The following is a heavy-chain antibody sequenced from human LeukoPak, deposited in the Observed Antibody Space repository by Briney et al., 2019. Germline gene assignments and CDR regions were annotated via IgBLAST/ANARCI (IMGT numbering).Heavy chain of an antibody. V-gene: IGHV3-21*01. D-gene: IGHD4-23*01. CDR2: ISSSSYI. Sequence: GGSLRLSCAASGFTFSSYSMNWVRQAPGKGLEWVSSISSSSYIYYADSVKGRFTISRDNAKNSLYLQMNSLRAEDTAVYYCARDDGGKYYFDYWGQGTLVTVSS. J-gene: IGHJ4*02. CDR1: GFTFSSYS. CDR3: ARDDGGKYYFDY.